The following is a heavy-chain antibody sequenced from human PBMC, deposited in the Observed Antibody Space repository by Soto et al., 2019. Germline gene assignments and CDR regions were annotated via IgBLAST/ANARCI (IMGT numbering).Heavy chain of an antibody. Sequence: GASVKVSCKASGYTFTNYAIQWVRQAPGQRLEWMGWINAGNGKTKYSQNFQGRVTITRDTSASIVYMEVNSLRSEDTAVYYCARDDSGFSGSHYIDYFNYWGQGALVTVSS. CDR3: ARDDSGFSGSHYIDYFNY. CDR1: GYTFTNYA. D-gene: IGHD1-26*01. CDR2: INAGNGKT. V-gene: IGHV1-3*01. J-gene: IGHJ4*02.